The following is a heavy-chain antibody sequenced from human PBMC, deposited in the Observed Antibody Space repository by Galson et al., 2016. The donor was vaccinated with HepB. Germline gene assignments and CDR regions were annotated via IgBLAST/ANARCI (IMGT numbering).Heavy chain of an antibody. CDR2: VGTTGDT. CDR3: ARGSPYWTGYYFFDS. Sequence: SLRLSCAASGFTFSNYDMHWVRQVTGRGLEWISAVGTTGDTHYPDSVKGRFTISRENAKNSFYLQMDSLRAGDPAVYYCARGSPYWTGYYFFDSWGQGALVTVSS. CDR1: GFTFSNYD. V-gene: IGHV3-13*01. J-gene: IGHJ4*02. D-gene: IGHD3/OR15-3a*01.